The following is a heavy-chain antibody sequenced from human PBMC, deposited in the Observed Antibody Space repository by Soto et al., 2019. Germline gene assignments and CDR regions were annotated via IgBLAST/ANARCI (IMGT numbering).Heavy chain of an antibody. V-gene: IGHV3-9*01. CDR1: GFIFDDYA. J-gene: IGHJ4*02. CDR3: AKDLQREKQLVDS. D-gene: IGHD6-13*01. Sequence: GGSLRLSCAASGFIFDDYAMHWVRQAPGKGLEWVSGISWNGVNIAYADSVKGRFTISRDNTKYSLYLQMNSLRTEDTALYYCAKDLQREKQLVDSWGQGTLVTVSS. CDR2: ISWNGVNI.